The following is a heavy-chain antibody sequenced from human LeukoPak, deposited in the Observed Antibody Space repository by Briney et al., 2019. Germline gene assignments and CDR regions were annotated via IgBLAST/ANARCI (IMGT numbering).Heavy chain of an antibody. V-gene: IGHV4-59*01. CDR3: ARVGDDIVGYFDY. Sequence: PSETLSLTCTGSGGSISSYYWSWIRQPPGKGLEWIGYIYYSGSTNYNPSLKSRVTISVDTSKIQFSLKLSSVAAADTAVYYCARVGDDIVGYFDYWGQGTLVTVSS. J-gene: IGHJ4*02. D-gene: IGHD5-12*01. CDR1: GGSISSYY. CDR2: IYYSGST.